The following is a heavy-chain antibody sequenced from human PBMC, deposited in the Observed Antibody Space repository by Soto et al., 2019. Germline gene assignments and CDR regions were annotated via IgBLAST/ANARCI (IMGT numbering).Heavy chain of an antibody. CDR1: GFIFGSYD. CDR2: ISGSGGVT. J-gene: IGHJ4*02. Sequence: GGSLRLSCEASGFIFGSYDMGWVRQAPGKGLEWVSDISGSGGVTHYADSVKGRFTISRDNSRNTVSLQMNSLRAEDTAVYFCAKVNCGRDCSFENWGQGTMVTV. V-gene: IGHV3-23*01. CDR3: AKVNCGRDCSFEN. D-gene: IGHD2-21*02.